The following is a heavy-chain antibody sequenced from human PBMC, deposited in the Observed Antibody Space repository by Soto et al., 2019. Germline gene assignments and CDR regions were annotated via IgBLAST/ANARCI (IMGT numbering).Heavy chain of an antibody. CDR1: GGSITSGVSY. D-gene: IGHD3-10*01. Sequence: QVQLQESGPGLVKPSQTLSLTCTVSGGSITSGVSYWSWIRHPQGRALECIGYIYYSGRTYNTPSLKSRVTISVDTSKSQFSLKLSSVTAADTAVYYCARMGYYYGSGTVDYWGQGTLVTVSS. CDR2: IYYSGRT. CDR3: ARMGYYYGSGTVDY. J-gene: IGHJ4*02. V-gene: IGHV4-30-4*01.